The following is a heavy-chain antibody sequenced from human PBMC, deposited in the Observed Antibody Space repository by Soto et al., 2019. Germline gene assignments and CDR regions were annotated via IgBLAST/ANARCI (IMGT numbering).Heavy chain of an antibody. CDR1: GITLSTYG. CDR3: AKDPLAGYTTL. J-gene: IGHJ4*02. V-gene: IGHV3-30*18. Sequence: QVQLVESGGGVVQPGRPLRLSCAASGITLSTYGMHWVRQAPGKGLEWVAVISYDGSNKYYADSVKGRFTISRDKSKHTVYLQLNSLRAEDTAVYYCAKDPLAGYTTLWGQGALVTVSS. CDR2: ISYDGSNK. D-gene: IGHD5-12*01.